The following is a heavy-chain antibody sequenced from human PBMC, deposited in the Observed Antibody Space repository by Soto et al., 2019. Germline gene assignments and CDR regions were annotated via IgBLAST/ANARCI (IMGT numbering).Heavy chain of an antibody. CDR2: IYTSGST. D-gene: IGHD5-12*01. Sequence: SETSLTCTVSGGSISNYYWSWIRQPAGKGLEWIGRIYTSGSTDYNPSLKSRVTIWIDTSKNQFSLKVTSMTAADTAVYYCARERREEIHDGYDIDYWGQGTLVTVSS. CDR1: GGSISNYY. V-gene: IGHV4-4*07. J-gene: IGHJ4*02. CDR3: ARERREEIHDGYDIDY.